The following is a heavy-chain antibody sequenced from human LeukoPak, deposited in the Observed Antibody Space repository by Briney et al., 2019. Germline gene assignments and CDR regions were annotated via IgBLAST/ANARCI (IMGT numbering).Heavy chain of an antibody. CDR2: IYYSGST. CDR3: ARVGPDKAMGPDYYLDY. D-gene: IGHD5-18*01. Sequence: SETLSLTCTVSGGSISSSSYYWGWIRQPPGKGLEWIGYIYYSGSTYYNPSLKSRVTISVDTSKNQFSLKLSSVTAADTAVYYCARVGPDKAMGPDYYLDYWGQGTLVTVCS. J-gene: IGHJ4*02. CDR1: GGSISSSSYY. V-gene: IGHV4-30-4*08.